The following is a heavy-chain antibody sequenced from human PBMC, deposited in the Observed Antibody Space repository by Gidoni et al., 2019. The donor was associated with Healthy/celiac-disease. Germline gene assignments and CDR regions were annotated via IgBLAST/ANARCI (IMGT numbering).Heavy chain of an antibody. V-gene: IGHV4-39*01. Sequence: QLQLQESGPGLVKPSETLSLTCTVSGGSISSSSYYWGWIRQPPGKGLEWIGSIYYSGSTYYNPSLKSRVTISVDTSKNQCSLKLSAVTAADTAVYYCARYCGGDCLGAFDIWGQGTMVTVSS. CDR1: GGSISSSSYY. D-gene: IGHD2-21*02. CDR3: ARYCGGDCLGAFDI. J-gene: IGHJ3*02. CDR2: IYYSGST.